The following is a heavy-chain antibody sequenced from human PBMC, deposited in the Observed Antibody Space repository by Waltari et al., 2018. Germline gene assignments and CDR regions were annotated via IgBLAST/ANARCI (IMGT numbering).Heavy chain of an antibody. CDR3: ATGRHNWNYFDY. Sequence: EVQLVQSGAEVKKPGATVKISCTVSGYTFTDYYMHWVQQAPGKGLEWMGLVDPEDGQKMYAEKFQGRVTITADTSTDTAYMELSSRRSEDTAVYYCATGRHNWNYFDYWGQGTLVTVSS. D-gene: IGHD1-20*01. V-gene: IGHV1-69-2*01. J-gene: IGHJ4*02. CDR1: GYTFTDYY. CDR2: VDPEDGQK.